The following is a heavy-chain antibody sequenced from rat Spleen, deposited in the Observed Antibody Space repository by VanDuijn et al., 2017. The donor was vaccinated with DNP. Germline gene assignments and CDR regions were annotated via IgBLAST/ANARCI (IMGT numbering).Heavy chain of an antibody. J-gene: IGHJ2*01. V-gene: IGHV5-25*01. Sequence: EVQLVESGGGLVQPGRSLKLSCAASGFTFSNYYMAWVRQAPKKGLEWVATISTSGSRAYYPDSVKGRFTISRDDAKSSLYLQMDSLTSEDTATYYCVRPHVPYYGYTFYFDYWGHGVMVTVSS. CDR1: GFTFSNYY. D-gene: IGHD1-9*01. CDR2: ISTSGSRA. CDR3: VRPHVPYYGYTFYFDY.